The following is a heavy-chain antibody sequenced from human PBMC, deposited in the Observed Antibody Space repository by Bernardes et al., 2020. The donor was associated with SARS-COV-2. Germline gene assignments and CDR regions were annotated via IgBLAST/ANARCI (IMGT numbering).Heavy chain of an antibody. D-gene: IGHD2-21*02. CDR1: GGSISSNDYY. J-gene: IGHJ4*02. CDR3: GRVWTYCTGDCSRHLDY. CDR2: IHYSGST. Sequence: SETLSLTCTVSGGSISSNDYYWSWIRQPPGTGLQWIGYIHYSGSTYDSPSLKSRVTISVDTSRNQFSLNLSSVTAADTAMYYCGRVWTYCTGDCSRHLDYWGQGTLVTVSS. V-gene: IGHV4-30-4*01.